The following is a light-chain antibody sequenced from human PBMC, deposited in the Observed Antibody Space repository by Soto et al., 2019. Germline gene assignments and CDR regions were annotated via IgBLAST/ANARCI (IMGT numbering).Light chain of an antibody. Sequence: EIVLTQSPGTLSLSPGEGATLSCRASQSISSSYLAWYQQKPGQAPRLLIYGVSSRAAGIPDRFSGSGSGTDFTLTISRLEPEDFAVYYCQQYGGSPYTFGQGTKLEN. V-gene: IGKV3-20*01. J-gene: IGKJ2*01. CDR1: QSISSSY. CDR3: QQYGGSPYT. CDR2: GVS.